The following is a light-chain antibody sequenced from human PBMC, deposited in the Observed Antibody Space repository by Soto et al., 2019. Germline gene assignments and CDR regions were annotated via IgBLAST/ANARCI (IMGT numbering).Light chain of an antibody. V-gene: IGKV3-15*01. J-gene: IGKJ5*01. CDR3: QQYNNWPPIT. Sequence: EIMMTQSPATLSVSPGERATLSCRASQSVRNNLAWYQQKPGQAPRLLIYYASTRATGIPARFSGSGSGTECTLTISSLQSEDFAHYYCQQYNNWPPITFGQGTRLEIK. CDR1: QSVRNN. CDR2: YAS.